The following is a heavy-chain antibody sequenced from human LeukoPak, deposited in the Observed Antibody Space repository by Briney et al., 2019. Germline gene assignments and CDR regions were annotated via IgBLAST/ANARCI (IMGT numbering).Heavy chain of an antibody. Sequence: SETLSLTCTVSGGSISSGGYYWSWIRQHPGKGLEWIGYIYYSGSTYYNPSLKSRVTISVDTSKNQFSLKLSSVTAADTAVYYCARGGGYYDSSGWLDYWGQGALVTVSS. CDR1: GGSISSGGYY. D-gene: IGHD3-22*01. CDR2: IYYSGST. V-gene: IGHV4-31*03. J-gene: IGHJ4*02. CDR3: ARGGGYYDSSGWLDY.